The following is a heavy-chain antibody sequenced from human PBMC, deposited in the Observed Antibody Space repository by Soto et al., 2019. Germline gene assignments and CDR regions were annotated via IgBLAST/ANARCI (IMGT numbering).Heavy chain of an antibody. CDR1: GYTFTGYY. CDR3: KVRGVNTARTAYYFDY. Sequence: ASVKVSCKASGYTFTGYYIHWVRQAPGQGLEWMGWINPNSGGTNYSQKFQGRVTMTRDTSISSAYMELSRLRSDDTAMYYCKVRGVNTARTAYYFDYWGQGTLVTASS. D-gene: IGHD3-10*01. J-gene: IGHJ4*02. V-gene: IGHV1-2*02. CDR2: INPNSGGT.